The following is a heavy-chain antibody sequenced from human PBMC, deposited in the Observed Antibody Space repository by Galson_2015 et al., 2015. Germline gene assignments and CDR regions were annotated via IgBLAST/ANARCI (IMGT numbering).Heavy chain of an antibody. CDR1: GFTFRRYE. CDR2: IGTAGDT. D-gene: IGHD3-3*01. CDR3: ARDSSGSDYYGMDV. Sequence: SLRLSCAASGFTFRRYEMHWVRQVTGKGLEWVSGIGTAGDTHYAGSVKGRFTISRENAKNSLHLQMNSLRAGYTAIYYCARDSSGSDYYGMDVWGQGTTVTVSA. J-gene: IGHJ6*01. V-gene: IGHV3-13*01.